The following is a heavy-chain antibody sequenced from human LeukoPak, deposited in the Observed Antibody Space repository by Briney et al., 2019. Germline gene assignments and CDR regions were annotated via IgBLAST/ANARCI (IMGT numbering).Heavy chain of an antibody. CDR1: GFTFSSYG. Sequence: PGGSLGLSCAASGFTFSSYGMHWVRQAPGKGLEWVAVISYDGSYKYYADSVKGRFTISRDNSKNTLYLQMNSLRAEDTAVYYCAKDPFPPYSSSWYVSLDYYYYGMDVWGQGTTVTVSS. J-gene: IGHJ6*02. V-gene: IGHV3-30*18. CDR3: AKDPFPPYSSSWYVSLDYYYYGMDV. D-gene: IGHD6-13*01. CDR2: ISYDGSYK.